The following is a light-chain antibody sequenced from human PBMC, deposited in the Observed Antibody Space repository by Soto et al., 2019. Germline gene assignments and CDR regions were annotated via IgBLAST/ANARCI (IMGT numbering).Light chain of an antibody. Sequence: QSVLTQPRSGSGSPVQSVTISGTGTSRDVGGYNCVCWYQQHPGKAPQLIIYDVTQRPSGVPDRFSGSKSGNTASLSISGLQAEDEADYYCCSHSASYTFVFGTGTKVTVL. CDR3: CSHSASYTFV. V-gene: IGLV2-11*01. CDR2: DVT. CDR1: SRDVGGYNC. J-gene: IGLJ1*01.